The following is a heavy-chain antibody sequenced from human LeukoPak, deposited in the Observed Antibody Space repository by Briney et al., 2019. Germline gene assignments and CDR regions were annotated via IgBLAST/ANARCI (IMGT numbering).Heavy chain of an antibody. J-gene: IGHJ4*02. CDR3: AKPRTNDYGGNFDC. D-gene: IGHD4-23*01. Sequence: GGSLRLSCAASGFTFSSYSMNWARQAPGKGLEWVSSISSSSSSSSYTYYADPVKGRFTISRDNAKNSLFLQMDSLRAEDTAVYYCAKPRTNDYGGNFDCWGQGTLVTVSS. V-gene: IGHV3-21*06. CDR1: GFTFSSYS. CDR2: ISSSSSSSSYT.